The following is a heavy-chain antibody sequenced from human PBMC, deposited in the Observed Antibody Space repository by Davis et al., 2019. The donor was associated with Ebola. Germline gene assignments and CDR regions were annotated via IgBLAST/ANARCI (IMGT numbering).Heavy chain of an antibody. J-gene: IGHJ6*02. CDR2: VSASGRNS. CDR3: AGERVYYYGMDV. CDR1: GFTFSDYA. V-gene: IGHV3-23*01. Sequence: GGSLRLSCAASGFTFSDYAMTWVRQAPGKGLEWVSTVSASGRNSYYADSVKGRFTISRDNSKNTLFLQMNSLRAEDTAMYYCAGERVYYYGMDVWGQGTTVTVSS.